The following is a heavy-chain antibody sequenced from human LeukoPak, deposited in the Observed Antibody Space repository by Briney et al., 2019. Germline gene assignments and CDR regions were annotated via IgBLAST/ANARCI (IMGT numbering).Heavy chain of an antibody. CDR2: IYSGGST. CDR1: GFTVSSGY. V-gene: IGHV3-53*01. D-gene: IGHD1-26*01. J-gene: IGHJ4*02. Sequence: PGGSLRLSCAASGFTVSSGYMSWVRQAPGKGLEWVSFIYSGGSTYYADSVRGRFTISRDNSKNTLYLQMNSLRAEDTAVYYCARLGGSYYFAYWGQGTLVTVSS. CDR3: ARLGGSYYFAY.